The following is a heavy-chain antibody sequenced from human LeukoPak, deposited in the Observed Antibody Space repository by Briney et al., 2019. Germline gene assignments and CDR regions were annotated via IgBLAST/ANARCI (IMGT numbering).Heavy chain of an antibody. CDR3: ARREGLYYYDSSGYYY. D-gene: IGHD3-22*01. CDR2: INPNSGGT. V-gene: IGHV1-2*02. Sequence: ASVKVSCKASGYTFTGYYMHWVRQAPRQGLEWMGWINPNSGGTNYAQKFQGRVTMTRDTSISTAYMELSRLRSDDTAVYYCARREGLYYYDSSGYYYWGQGTLVTVSS. CDR1: GYTFTGYY. J-gene: IGHJ4*02.